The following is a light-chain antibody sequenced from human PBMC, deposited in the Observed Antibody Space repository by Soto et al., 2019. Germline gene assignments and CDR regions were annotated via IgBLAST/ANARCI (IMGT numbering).Light chain of an antibody. V-gene: IGKV2-30*02. J-gene: IGKJ1*01. CDR2: EVS. CDR1: QSLIHSDGSTY. CDR3: MQGTHWPWT. Sequence: DVVMTQSPLSLPVTLGQPASTSCRSSQSLIHSDGSTYLSWFQQRPGQSPRRLIYEVSDRDSGVPHSFSGSGSGTDFTLKISRGEAEDVGVYYCMQGTHWPWTFGQGTEVEIK.